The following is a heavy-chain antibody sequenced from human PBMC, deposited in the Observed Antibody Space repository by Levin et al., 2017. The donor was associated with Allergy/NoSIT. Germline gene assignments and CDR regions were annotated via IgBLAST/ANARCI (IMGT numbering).Heavy chain of an antibody. CDR3: AKGLNWGSPNTFDD. Sequence: GGSLRLSCAASGFTFGDYAMHWVRQAPGKGLEWVSGINWNRDKIGYADSVRARFPISRDNAKNSLYLQMNSLVPKATAVYYCAKGLNWGSPNTFDDWGQGTLVTVSS. CDR2: INWNRDKI. CDR1: GFTFGDYA. V-gene: IGHV3-9*01. D-gene: IGHD7-27*01. J-gene: IGHJ4*02.